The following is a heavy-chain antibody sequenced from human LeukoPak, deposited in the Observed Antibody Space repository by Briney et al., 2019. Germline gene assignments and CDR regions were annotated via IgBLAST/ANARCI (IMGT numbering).Heavy chain of an antibody. CDR2: INPNSGGT. D-gene: IGHD5-12*01. CDR3: ASQDIVGTIGPGDY. Sequence: GASVKVSCKAFGYTFTGYYMHWVRQAPGQGLEWMGWINPNSGGTNDAQKFQGRVTMTRDTSISTAYMELSRLRSDDTAVYYCASQDIVGTIGPGDYWGQGTLVTVSS. J-gene: IGHJ4*02. CDR1: GYTFTGYY. V-gene: IGHV1-2*02.